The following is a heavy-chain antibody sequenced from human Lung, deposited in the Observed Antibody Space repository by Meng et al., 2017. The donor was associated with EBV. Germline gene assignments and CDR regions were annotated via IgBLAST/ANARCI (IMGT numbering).Heavy chain of an antibody. V-gene: IGHV4-34*01. CDR3: ARGLVYRRSSPFDY. J-gene: IGHJ4*02. Sequence: VQLHEWSAGLLKPPETLSLTCAVYGGSFSGYYWTWIRQPPGQGPESIGEINHSGSTNYNPSLKSRVTISVDTSKNQFSPKLRSVTAADTAVYYCARGLVYRRSSPFDYWGQGTLVTVSS. CDR1: GGSFSGYY. CDR2: INHSGST. D-gene: IGHD6-6*01.